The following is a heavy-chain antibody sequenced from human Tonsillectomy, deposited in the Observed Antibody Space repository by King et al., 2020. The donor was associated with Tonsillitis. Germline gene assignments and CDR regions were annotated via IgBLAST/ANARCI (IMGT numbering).Heavy chain of an antibody. V-gene: IGHV4-34*01. Sequence: VQLQQWGAGLLKPSETLSLTCAVYGGSFSGYYWSWIRQPPGKGLEWIGEINHSGSTNYNPSLKSRVTISVDTSKNQFSLKLSSVTAADTAVYYCARGRRGSITIFGVVPRGTFNDYWGQGTLVTVSS. CDR2: INHSGST. J-gene: IGHJ4*02. D-gene: IGHD3-3*01. CDR1: GGSFSGYY. CDR3: ARGRRGSITIFGVVPRGTFNDY.